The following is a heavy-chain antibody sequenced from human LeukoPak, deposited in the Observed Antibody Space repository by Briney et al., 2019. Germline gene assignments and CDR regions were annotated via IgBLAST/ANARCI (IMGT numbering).Heavy chain of an antibody. CDR2: ISWNSGSI. V-gene: IGHV3-9*01. D-gene: IGHD1-26*01. CDR1: GFTFDDYA. CDR3: AKDISRRVGAVGEQGFDY. J-gene: IGHJ4*02. Sequence: PGGSLRLSCAASGFTFDDYAMHWVRQAPGKGLEWVSGISWNSGSIGYADSVKGRFTISRDNAKNSLYLQMNSLRAEDTALYYCAKDISRRVGAVGEQGFDYWGQGTLVTVSS.